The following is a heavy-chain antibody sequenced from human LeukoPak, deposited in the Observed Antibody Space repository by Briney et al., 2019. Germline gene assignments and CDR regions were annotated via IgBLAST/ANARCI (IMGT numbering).Heavy chain of an antibody. Sequence: PGGSLRLSCAASGFTFNSYTMTWVRQAPGKGLEWVSSTSSSGSYKYYADSVEGRFTISRDNAKNSLYLQMNSLRAEDTAVYFCARGIPSLATPDYWGQGTLVTVSS. CDR1: GFTFNSYT. CDR2: TSSSGSYK. CDR3: ARGIPSLATPDY. J-gene: IGHJ4*02. V-gene: IGHV3-21*01.